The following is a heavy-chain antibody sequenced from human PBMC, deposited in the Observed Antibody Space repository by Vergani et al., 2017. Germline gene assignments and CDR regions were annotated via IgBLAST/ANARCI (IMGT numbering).Heavy chain of an antibody. CDR2: INHSGST. CDR3: ARDTTIAARGWFDP. D-gene: IGHD6-6*01. Sequence: QVQLQQWGAGLLKPSETLSLTCAVYGGSFSGYYWSWIRQPPGKGLEWIGEINHSGSTNYNPSLKSRVTISVDTSKNQFSLKLSSVTAADTAVYYCARDTTIAARGWFDPWGQGTLVTGSS. CDR1: GGSFSGYY. V-gene: IGHV4-34*01. J-gene: IGHJ5*02.